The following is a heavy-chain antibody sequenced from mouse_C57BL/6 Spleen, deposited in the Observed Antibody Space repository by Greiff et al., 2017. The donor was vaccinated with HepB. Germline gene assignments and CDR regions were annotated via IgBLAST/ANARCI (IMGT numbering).Heavy chain of an antibody. J-gene: IGHJ3*01. CDR1: GYTFTDYE. D-gene: IGHD1-1*02. Sequence: QVQLKESGAELVRPGASVTLSCKASGYTFTDYEMHWVKQTPVHGLEWIGAIDPETGGTAYNQKFKGKAILTADKSSSTAYMELRSLTSEDSAVYYCTRDYGPFAYWGQGTLVTVSA. CDR2: IDPETGGT. CDR3: TRDYGPFAY. V-gene: IGHV1-15*01.